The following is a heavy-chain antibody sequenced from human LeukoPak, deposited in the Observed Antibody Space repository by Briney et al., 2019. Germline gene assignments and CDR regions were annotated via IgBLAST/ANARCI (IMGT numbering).Heavy chain of an antibody. V-gene: IGHV1-2*02. J-gene: IGHJ4*02. Sequence: ASVKVSCKASGYTFTGYYMHWVRQAPGQGLEWRGWINPNSGGTNYAQKFQGRVTMTRDTSISTAYMELSRLRSDDTAVYYCARGEDYGDYRQASDYWGQGTLVTVSS. D-gene: IGHD4-17*01. CDR1: GYTFTGYY. CDR3: ARGEDYGDYRQASDY. CDR2: INPNSGGT.